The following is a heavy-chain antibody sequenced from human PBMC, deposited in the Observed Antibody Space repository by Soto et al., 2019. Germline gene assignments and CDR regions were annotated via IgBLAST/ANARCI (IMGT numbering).Heavy chain of an antibody. J-gene: IGHJ4*02. CDR3: ARALSIAVTSPLGY. V-gene: IGHV1-69*08. D-gene: IGHD6-6*01. CDR1: GGSFSSHT. CDR2: IVPILGRT. Sequence: QVQLVQSGPEVKKPGSSVRVSCKTSGGSFSSHTLTWVRQAPGQGLEWMGRIVPILGRTRYAQNFQGRVDITADKSTDTSYLEVRSLRSEDTAVYYCARALSIAVTSPLGYWGQGSLVTVSS.